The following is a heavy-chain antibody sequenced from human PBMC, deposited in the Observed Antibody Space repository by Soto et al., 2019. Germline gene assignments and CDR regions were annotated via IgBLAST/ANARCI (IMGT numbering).Heavy chain of an antibody. V-gene: IGHV1-3*04. CDR1: GYRFTSYT. D-gene: IGHD2-2*01. J-gene: IGHJ5*02. CDR3: ARADCSSTTCSLGFDP. Sequence: ASVKVSCKASGYRFTSYTMHWVRQAPGQRLEWMGWINTGNGNTEYPQRFQGRVTITRDTTASTAYIELSSLRSEDTAVYYCARADCSSTTCSLGFDPWGQGTLVTVS. CDR2: INTGNGNT.